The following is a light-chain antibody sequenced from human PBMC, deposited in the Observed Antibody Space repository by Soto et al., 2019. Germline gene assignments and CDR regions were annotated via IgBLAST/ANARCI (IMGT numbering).Light chain of an antibody. CDR1: QSVSSN. CDR3: QQYKNWPPLT. Sequence: EIVMTQSPATLSVSPGEGATLSCRASQSVSSNLAWYQQKPGQPPRLLIYGASTRATGIPARFSGSGSWTEFTLTISSLQSEYFAVYYCQQYKNWPPLTFGGGTKVEIK. V-gene: IGKV3-15*01. J-gene: IGKJ4*01. CDR2: GAS.